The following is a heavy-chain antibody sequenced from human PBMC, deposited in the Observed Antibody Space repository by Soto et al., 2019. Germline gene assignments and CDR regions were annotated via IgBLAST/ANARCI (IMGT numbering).Heavy chain of an antibody. V-gene: IGHV4-30-2*02. CDR3: ARDQNGSPYFDY. CDR2: IYHSGST. Sequence: TLSLTCAVSGGSISSGGYSWSWIRQPPGKGLEWTGYIYHSGSTYYNPSLKSRVTISVDASKNLFSLKLISVTAADTAVYYCARDQNGSPYFDYWGQGTLVTVSS. J-gene: IGHJ4*02. CDR1: GGSISSGGYS. D-gene: IGHD1-26*01.